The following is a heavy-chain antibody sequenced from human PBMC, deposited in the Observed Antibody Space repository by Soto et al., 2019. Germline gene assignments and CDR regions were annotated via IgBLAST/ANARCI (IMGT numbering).Heavy chain of an antibody. J-gene: IGHJ3*02. D-gene: IGHD2-2*01. V-gene: IGHV1-8*01. Sequence: GASVKVSCKASGYTFTSYDINWVRQATGQGLEWMGWMNPNSGNTGYAQKFQGRVTMTRNTSISTAYMELSSLRSEDTAVYYCARDPRYCSSTSCPSVEDAFDIWGQGTMVTVSS. CDR2: MNPNSGNT. CDR3: ARDPRYCSSTSCPSVEDAFDI. CDR1: GYTFTSYD.